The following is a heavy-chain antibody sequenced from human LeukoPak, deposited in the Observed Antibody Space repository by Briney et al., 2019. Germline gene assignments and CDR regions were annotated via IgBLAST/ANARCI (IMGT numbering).Heavy chain of an antibody. CDR1: GFTFDDHA. CDR2: ISWNSGSI. D-gene: IGHD2-15*01. V-gene: IGHV3-9*01. Sequence: GGSLRLSCAASGFTFDDHAMHWVRQAPGKGLEWVSGISWNSGSIGYADSVKGRFTISRDNAKNSLYLQMNSLRAEDTALYYCAKDSKDLSRHGFDYWGQGTLVTVSS. J-gene: IGHJ4*02. CDR3: AKDSKDLSRHGFDY.